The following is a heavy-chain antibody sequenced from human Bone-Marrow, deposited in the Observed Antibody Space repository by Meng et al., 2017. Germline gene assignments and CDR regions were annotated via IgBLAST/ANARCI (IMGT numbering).Heavy chain of an antibody. CDR2: IYYSGST. J-gene: IGHJ6*02. D-gene: IGHD2-2*01. CDR3: TRGAGVPASTLMDV. CDR1: GGSISSSSYY. V-gene: IGHV4-39*07. Sequence: SETLSLTCTVSGGSISSSSYYWGWIRQPPEKGLEWIGSIYYSGSTYYNPSLKSRVTISVDTSKNQFSLKLSSVTAADTAVYYCTRGAGVPASTLMDVWGQGTTVTVSS.